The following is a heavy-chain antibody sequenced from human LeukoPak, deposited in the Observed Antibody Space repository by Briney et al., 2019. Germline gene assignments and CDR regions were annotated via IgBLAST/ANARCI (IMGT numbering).Heavy chain of an antibody. CDR1: GFIFGHYV. CDR3: TSWGDTTAEYFQR. CDR2: IHNGGGET. D-gene: IGHD2-21*02. Sequence: GGSLRLSGAASGFIFGHYVMSWVRQAPGKGLEWVSSIHNGGGETYYADAVKGRFTISRDNSKNIVYLQMSSLRVEDTAVYYCTSWGDTTAEYFQRWGQGTLVTVSS. J-gene: IGHJ1*01. V-gene: IGHV3-23*01.